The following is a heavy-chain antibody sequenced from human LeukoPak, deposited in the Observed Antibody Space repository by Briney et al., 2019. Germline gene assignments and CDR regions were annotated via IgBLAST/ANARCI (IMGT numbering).Heavy chain of an antibody. D-gene: IGHD3-22*01. J-gene: IGHJ4*02. CDR1: GFTFGDYG. CDR3: ARALYDSSGYYSHFDY. CDR2: IKWNGGST. V-gene: IGHV3-20*04. Sequence: GGSLRLSCAASGFTFGDYGMSWVRQAPGKGLEWVSGIKWNGGSTGYADSVKGRFTISRDNAKKSLYLQMNSLRAEDTVVYYCARALYDSSGYYSHFDYWGQGTLVTVSS.